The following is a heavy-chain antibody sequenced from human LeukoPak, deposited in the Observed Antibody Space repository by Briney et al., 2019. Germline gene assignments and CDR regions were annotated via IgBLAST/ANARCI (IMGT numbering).Heavy chain of an antibody. D-gene: IGHD3-22*01. Sequence: GASVKVSCKASGYTFTGYYMHWVRQAPGQGLEWMGWINPNSGGTNYAQKFQGRVTMNRDTSISTAYMELSRLRSDDTAVYYCARGTYYYDSSGYSDFDYWGQGTLVTVSS. CDR2: INPNSGGT. V-gene: IGHV1-2*02. J-gene: IGHJ4*02. CDR3: ARGTYYYDSSGYSDFDY. CDR1: GYTFTGYY.